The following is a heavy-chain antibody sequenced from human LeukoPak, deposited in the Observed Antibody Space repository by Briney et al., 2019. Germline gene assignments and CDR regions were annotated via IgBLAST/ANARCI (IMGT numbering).Heavy chain of an antibody. CDR3: ARESPGDAFDI. CDR2: ISYDGSNK. V-gene: IGHV3-30-3*01. CDR1: GFTFSSYA. J-gene: IGHJ3*02. Sequence: PGGSLRLSCAASGFTFSSYAMHWVRQAPGKGLEWVAVISYDGSNKYYADSVKGRFTIARDNSKNTLYLQMNSLRAEDSAVYYCARESPGDAFDIWGQGTMVTVSS.